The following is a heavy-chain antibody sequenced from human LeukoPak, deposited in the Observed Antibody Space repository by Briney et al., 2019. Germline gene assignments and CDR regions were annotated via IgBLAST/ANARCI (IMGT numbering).Heavy chain of an antibody. CDR1: GFTFSDYS. J-gene: IGHJ1*01. Sequence: GGSLRLSCAASGFTFSDYSMNWVRQAPGKGLEWVSSISSRSTYRYYADSVKGRFTISRDNAKNSLCLQMNSLRAEDTAMYYCARDMTTATTCYLQHWGQGTLVTVSS. CDR2: ISSRSTYR. V-gene: IGHV3-21*06. D-gene: IGHD4-17*01. CDR3: ARDMTTATTCYLQH.